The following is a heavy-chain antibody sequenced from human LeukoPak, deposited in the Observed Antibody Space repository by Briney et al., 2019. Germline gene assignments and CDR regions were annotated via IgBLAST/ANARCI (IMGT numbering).Heavy chain of an antibody. CDR1: GFTFSSYA. D-gene: IGHD3-3*01. Sequence: GGSLRLSCAASGFTFSSYAMSWVRQAPGKGLEWVSAISGSGGSTYYADSVKGRFTISRDNSKNTLYLQMNSLRAEDTAVYYCAKERTYYDFWSGPAETHLLDYWGQGTLVTVSS. V-gene: IGHV3-23*01. CDR2: ISGSGGST. J-gene: IGHJ4*02. CDR3: AKERTYYDFWSGPAETHLLDY.